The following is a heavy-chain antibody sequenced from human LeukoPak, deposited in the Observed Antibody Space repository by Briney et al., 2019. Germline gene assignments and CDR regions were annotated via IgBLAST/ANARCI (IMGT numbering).Heavy chain of an antibody. Sequence: GGSLRLSCAASGFTFDDYAMHWVRQAAGKGLEWVSLISWYGGSTYYADSVKGRFNISRDNSNNSLYLQMNRLRAEDTALYYCAKSLPSCGWLQVAFDIWGQGTMVTVSS. J-gene: IGHJ3*02. CDR1: GFTFDDYA. V-gene: IGHV3-43D*03. CDR3: AKSLPSCGWLQVAFDI. D-gene: IGHD6-19*01. CDR2: ISWYGGST.